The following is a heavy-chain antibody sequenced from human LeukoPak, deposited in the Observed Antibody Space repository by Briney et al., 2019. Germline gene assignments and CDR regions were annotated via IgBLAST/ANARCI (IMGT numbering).Heavy chain of an antibody. J-gene: IGHJ4*02. V-gene: IGHV3-7*01. CDR1: GFTFDDYG. CDR3: ARSLIVVVITQSFDY. CDR2: IKQDGSEK. Sequence: GGSLRLSCAASGFTFDDYGMSWVRQAPGKGLEWVANIKQDGSEKYYVDSVKGRFTISRDNAKNSLYLQMNSLRAEDTAVYYCARSLIVVVITQSFDYWGQGTLVTVSS. D-gene: IGHD3-22*01.